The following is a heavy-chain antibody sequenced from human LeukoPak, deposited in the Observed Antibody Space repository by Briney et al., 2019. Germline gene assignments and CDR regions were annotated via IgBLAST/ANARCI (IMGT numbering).Heavy chain of an antibody. CDR1: GDSINSLDL. D-gene: IGHD3-22*01. CDR2: MYLSGTT. J-gene: IGHJ4*02. CDR3: AGLVGRYSSGLYYYYFDY. Sequence: SGTLSLTCTVSGDSINSLDLWSWVRQPPGKGLEWLGEMYLSGTTHSNPSVKSRVTISIDKSKNQFFLNLSSVTAADTAVYYCAGLVGRYSSGLYYYYFDYWGQGTLVTVSS. V-gene: IGHV4-4*02.